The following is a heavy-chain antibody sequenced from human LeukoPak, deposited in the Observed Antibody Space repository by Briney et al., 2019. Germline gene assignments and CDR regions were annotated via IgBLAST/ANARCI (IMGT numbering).Heavy chain of an antibody. D-gene: IGHD3-10*01. CDR3: AKDSSGYYGSGSFGLSG. CDR2: ISWNSGSI. CDR1: GFTFAVYA. J-gene: IGHJ4*02. Sequence: SLRLSCAASGFTFAVYAMHWVRHAPGKGLEWVSGISWNSGSIGYADSVKGRFTISRDNAKNSLYLQMNSLRGEDIALYYCAKDSSGYYGSGSFGLSGGGQGTLVTVSS. V-gene: IGHV3-9*03.